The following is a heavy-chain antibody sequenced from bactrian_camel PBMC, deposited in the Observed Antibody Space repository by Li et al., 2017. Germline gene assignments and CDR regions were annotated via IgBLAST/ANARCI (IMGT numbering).Heavy chain of an antibody. D-gene: IGHD6*01. V-gene: IGHV3S67*01. CDR2: FDGHGAI. Sequence: EVQLVESGGGSVQAGGSLRLSCVANEYTLSRHCMGWFRQAPGKEREGVADFDGHGAIRYADSVKGRFTISRDSAKNTVYLQMNNLQPEDTATYYCAEGRGSRGEHCYSLNYWGQGTQVTV. J-gene: IGHJ4*01. CDR1: EYTLSRHC. CDR3: AEGRGSRGEHCYSLNY.